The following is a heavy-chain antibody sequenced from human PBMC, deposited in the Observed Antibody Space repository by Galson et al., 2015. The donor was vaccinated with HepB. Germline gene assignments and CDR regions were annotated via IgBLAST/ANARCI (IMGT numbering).Heavy chain of an antibody. D-gene: IGHD6-13*01. V-gene: IGHV3-7*03. CDR1: GFTFSSYW. CDR2: IKQDGSEK. J-gene: IGHJ4*02. CDR3: ARGDSSIWYSY. Sequence: SLRLSCAASGFTFSSYWMSWVRQAPGKGLEWVAAIKQDGSEKYYVDSVKGRFTISRDNAKNSLDLQMNSLRADDTAVYYCARGDSSIWYSYWGQGILVTVSS.